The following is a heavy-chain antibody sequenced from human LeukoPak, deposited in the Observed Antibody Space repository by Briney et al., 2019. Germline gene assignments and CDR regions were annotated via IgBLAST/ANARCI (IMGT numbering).Heavy chain of an antibody. J-gene: IGHJ4*02. Sequence: ASVKVSCKASGYTFTSYAISWVRQAPGQGLEWMGGIIPIFGTANYAQKFQGRVTITTDESTSTAYMELSSLRSEDTAVYYCARLWDSSSWYYFDYWGQGTLVTVSS. V-gene: IGHV1-69*05. D-gene: IGHD6-13*01. CDR1: GYTFTSYA. CDR2: IIPIFGTA. CDR3: ARLWDSSSWYYFDY.